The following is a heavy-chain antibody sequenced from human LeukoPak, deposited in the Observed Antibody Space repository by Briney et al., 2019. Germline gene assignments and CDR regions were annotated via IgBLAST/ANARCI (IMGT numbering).Heavy chain of an antibody. CDR1: GYTFTSYG. V-gene: IGHV1-18*01. CDR3: ARGLYSHDYGGKEADY. J-gene: IGHJ4*02. CDR2: ISAYNGNT. Sequence: ASVKVSCKASGYTFTSYGFSWVRQAPGQGLEWMGWISAYNGNTNYAQKLQGRVTMTTDTSTSTAYMELRSLRSDDTAVYYCARGLYSHDYGGKEADYWGQGTLVTVSS. D-gene: IGHD4-23*01.